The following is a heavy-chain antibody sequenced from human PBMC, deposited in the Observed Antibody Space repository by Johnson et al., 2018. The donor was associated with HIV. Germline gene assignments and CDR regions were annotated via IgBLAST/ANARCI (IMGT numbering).Heavy chain of an antibody. CDR1: GFTFSDYY. Sequence: VQLVESGGGLGKPGGSLRLYCAGSGFTFSDYYMNWLRQAPGKGLEWVSYISSTGSTIYYADSVKGRFTISRDNAKRSLYLQMSSLRAEDTAVYYCARDRGYCTNGVCYYDAFDIWGQGTMVTVSA. CDR3: ARDRGYCTNGVCYYDAFDI. J-gene: IGHJ3*02. D-gene: IGHD2-8*01. V-gene: IGHV3-11*04. CDR2: ISSTGSTI.